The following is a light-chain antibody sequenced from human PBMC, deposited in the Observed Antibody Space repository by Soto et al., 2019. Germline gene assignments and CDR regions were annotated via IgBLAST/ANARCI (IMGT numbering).Light chain of an antibody. CDR2: DAF. CDR1: QDISHY. Sequence: DIQMTQSPSSLSASVGDRVTITCQASQDISHYLNWCQQKPGKAPKLLIYDAFNLETGVPSRFSGSGSGTEFALIISSLLPEDFGTYYCQQSFTSIFTFGPGTKVDV. V-gene: IGKV1-33*01. J-gene: IGKJ3*01. CDR3: QQSFTSIFT.